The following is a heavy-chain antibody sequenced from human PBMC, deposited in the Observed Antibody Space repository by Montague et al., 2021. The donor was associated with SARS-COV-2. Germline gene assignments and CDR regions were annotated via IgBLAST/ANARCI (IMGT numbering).Heavy chain of an antibody. CDR1: GDSVSSNTAA. Sequence: CAISGDSVSSNTAAWNWIRQSPSRGLEWLGRTYYRSKWYHDYAVSVKSRITVNPDTSKNQFSLQLNSVTPEDTAVYYCARDGQWLVPDGFDIWGQGTMVTVSS. CDR2: TYYRSKWYH. D-gene: IGHD6-19*01. CDR3: ARDGQWLVPDGFDI. J-gene: IGHJ3*02. V-gene: IGHV6-1*01.